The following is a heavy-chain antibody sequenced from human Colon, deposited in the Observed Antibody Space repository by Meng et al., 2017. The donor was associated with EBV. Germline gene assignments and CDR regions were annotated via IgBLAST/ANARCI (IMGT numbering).Heavy chain of an antibody. CDR3: ASPLGILGIVDL. J-gene: IGHJ2*01. CDR1: GGSISSSSYY. Sequence: LQESAPGLVKASETLSLTCTFSGGSISSSSYYWGWIRQPPGKRLEWIGSIYYSGSTYYNPSLKSRVTISVDTSKNQFSLKLSSVTAADTAVYYCASPLGILGIVDLWGRGTLVTVSS. D-gene: IGHD7-27*01. V-gene: IGHV4-39*01. CDR2: IYYSGST.